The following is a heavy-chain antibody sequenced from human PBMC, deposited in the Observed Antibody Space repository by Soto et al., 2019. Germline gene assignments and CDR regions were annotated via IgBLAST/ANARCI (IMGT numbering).Heavy chain of an antibody. CDR2: ISHTGTT. D-gene: IGHD4-17*01. CDR1: GFPISSPYS. CDR3: ARVTMVIRDSDHFGVDV. Sequence: SETLSLTCLVSGFPISSPYSWGWIRQPPGKGLEWIGSISHTGTTSYSPSLTSRVSISVDTSKNQVSLKLTSVTAADTAVYFCARVTMVIRDSDHFGVDVWGHGTRVTVSS. V-gene: IGHV4-38-2*02. J-gene: IGHJ6*02.